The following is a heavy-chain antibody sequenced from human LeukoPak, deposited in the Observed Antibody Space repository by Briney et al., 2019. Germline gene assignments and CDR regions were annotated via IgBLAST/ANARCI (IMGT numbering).Heavy chain of an antibody. CDR1: GSDISYNY. CDR2: IHTGGTT. D-gene: IGHD3-10*01. CDR3: ARVWFGYFFQ. J-gene: IGHJ4*02. V-gene: IGHV3-53*01. Sequence: GGSLRLSCVASGSDISYNYVGWVRQAPGKGLEWVSVIHTGGTTHYADSVKGRFTISKDNSNNTVYLQMNSVRVEDTAVYYCARVWFGYFFQWGQGALVTVSS.